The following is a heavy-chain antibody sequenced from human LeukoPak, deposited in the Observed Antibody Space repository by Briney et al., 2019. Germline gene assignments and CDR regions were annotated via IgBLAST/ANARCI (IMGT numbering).Heavy chain of an antibody. V-gene: IGHV4-34*01. Sequence: SETLSLTCAVYGGSFSGYYWSWIRQPPGKGREWIGEINHSGSTNYNPSLKSRVTISVDTSKNQFSLKLSSVTAADTAVYYCARVPIWFGGHFDYWGQGTLVTVSS. J-gene: IGHJ4*02. CDR2: INHSGST. CDR3: ARVPIWFGGHFDY. D-gene: IGHD3-10*01. CDR1: GGSFSGYY.